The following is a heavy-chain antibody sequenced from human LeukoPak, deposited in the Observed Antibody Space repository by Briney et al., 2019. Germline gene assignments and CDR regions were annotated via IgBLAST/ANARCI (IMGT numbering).Heavy chain of an antibody. CDR3: AKMLHYYDSSGYDY. J-gene: IGHJ4*02. V-gene: IGHV3-43*02. CDR2: ISGDGGST. CDR1: GFTFDDYA. D-gene: IGHD3-22*01. Sequence: PGGSLRLSCAASGFTFDDYAMHWVRQAPGKGLEWVSLISGDGGSTYYADSVKGRFTISRDNSKNSLYLQMYSLRTEDTALYYCAKMLHYYDSSGYDYWGQGTLVTVSS.